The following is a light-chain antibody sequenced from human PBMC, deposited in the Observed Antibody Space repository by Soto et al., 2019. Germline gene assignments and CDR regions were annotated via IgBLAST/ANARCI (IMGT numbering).Light chain of an antibody. J-gene: IGKJ1*01. CDR1: ENVRNNY. CDR3: PAYSVMWT. V-gene: IGKV3-20*01. Sequence: IVLTQSPGPLSLSQGERATLSCRASENVRNNYLAWYQQKPGQAPRLLISGASKRATGIPDRFSGSGSGTDFTLTINRLEPEDFAVYYCPAYSVMWTFGQGTKV. CDR2: GAS.